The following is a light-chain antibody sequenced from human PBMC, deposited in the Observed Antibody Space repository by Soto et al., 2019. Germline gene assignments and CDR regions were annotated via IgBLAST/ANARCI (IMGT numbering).Light chain of an antibody. CDR3: QQYGSSGT. CDR2: GAS. J-gene: IGKJ1*01. Sequence: IVLTQSPATLSLSPGERGTLSCRASQSVGSNLAWYQQKPGQAPRLRIYGASTRATGIPARLSGTGSGTDFTLTISRLEPEDFAVYYCQQYGSSGTFGQGTKVDIK. CDR1: QSVGSN. V-gene: IGKV3-20*01.